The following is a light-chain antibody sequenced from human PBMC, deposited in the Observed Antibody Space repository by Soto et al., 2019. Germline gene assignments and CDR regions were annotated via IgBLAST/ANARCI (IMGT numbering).Light chain of an antibody. Sequence: EIVLTQSPATLSLSPGERATLSCRDSLSVSRYLAWYQQKPGQAPRLLIYDAFNRATGIPARFSGSGSGTDFTLTISSLEPEDFAVYYCLQRSNWPRTFGLGTKVDIK. J-gene: IGKJ1*01. CDR1: LSVSRY. CDR2: DAF. V-gene: IGKV3-11*01. CDR3: LQRSNWPRT.